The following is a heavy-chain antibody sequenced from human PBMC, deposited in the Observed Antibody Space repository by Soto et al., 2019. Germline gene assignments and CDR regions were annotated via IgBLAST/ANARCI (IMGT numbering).Heavy chain of an antibody. CDR2: INHSGST. CDR1: GGSFSGYY. Sequence: PSETLSLTCAVYGGSFSGYYWSWIRQPPGKGLEWIGEINHSGSTNYNPSLKSRVTISVDTSKNQFSLKLSSVTAADTAVYYCARGRRVWFGGRPYGMDFWGKGTTVTVFS. D-gene: IGHD3-10*01. CDR3: ARGRRVWFGGRPYGMDF. V-gene: IGHV4-34*01. J-gene: IGHJ6*04.